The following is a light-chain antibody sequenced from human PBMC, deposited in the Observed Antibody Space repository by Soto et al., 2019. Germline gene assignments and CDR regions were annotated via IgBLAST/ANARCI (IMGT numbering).Light chain of an antibody. CDR3: CSYAGSYTWL. CDR1: SNDVGSYNY. CDR2: DVS. J-gene: IGLJ3*02. V-gene: IGLV2-11*01. Sequence: QSALTQPRSVSGSPGQSVTISCTGTSNDVGSYNYVSWYQQHPGKAPKLIISDVSRRPSGVPDRFSGSKSGNTASLTVSGLQAEEESDYYCCSYAGSYTWLFGGGTKVTVL.